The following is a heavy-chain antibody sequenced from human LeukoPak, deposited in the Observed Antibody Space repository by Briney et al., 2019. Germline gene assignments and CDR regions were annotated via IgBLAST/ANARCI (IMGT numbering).Heavy chain of an antibody. D-gene: IGHD6-19*01. Sequence: GGSLRLSCAASGFTVSSNYMTWVRQAPGKRLEWVSVIYSGGGTYYAGSVKGRFTISRDNFKNTLYLQMNSLRAEDTAVYYCAKWRRGGWSLDYWGQGTLVTVSS. CDR2: IYSGGGT. V-gene: IGHV3-53*01. CDR3: AKWRRGGWSLDY. CDR1: GFTVSSNY. J-gene: IGHJ4*02.